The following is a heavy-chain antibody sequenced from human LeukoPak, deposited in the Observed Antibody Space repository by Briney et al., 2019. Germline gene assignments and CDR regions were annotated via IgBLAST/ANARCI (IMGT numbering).Heavy chain of an antibody. J-gene: IGHJ3*02. D-gene: IGHD1-26*01. Sequence: GGSLRLSCAASGFTFSNIAMHWVRQAPGKGLEWVAVISYDGSNKYYADSVKGRFTISRDNSKNTLYLQMNSLRAEDTAVYYCARARSSGDAFDIWGQGTMVTVSS. CDR3: ARARSSGDAFDI. CDR2: ISYDGSNK. CDR1: GFTFSNIA. V-gene: IGHV3-30-3*01.